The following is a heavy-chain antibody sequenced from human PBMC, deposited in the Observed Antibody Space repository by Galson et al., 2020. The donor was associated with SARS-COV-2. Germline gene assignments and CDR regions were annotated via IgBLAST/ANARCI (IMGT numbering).Heavy chain of an antibody. CDR1: GGSISSYY. D-gene: IGHD3-9*01. J-gene: IGHJ4*02. CDR3: ARAREVINYDILTGYYRGYYFDY. CDR2: IYYSGST. Sequence: ASETLSLTCTVSGGSISSYYWSWLRPPPGKGLEWIGYIYYSGSTNYNPSLKSRVTISVDTSKNQFSLKLSSVTAADTAVYYCARAREVINYDILTGYYRGYYFDYWGQGTLVTVSS. V-gene: IGHV4-59*01.